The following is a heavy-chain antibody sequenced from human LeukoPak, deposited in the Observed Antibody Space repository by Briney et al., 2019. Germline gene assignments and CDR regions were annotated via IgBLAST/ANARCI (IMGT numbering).Heavy chain of an antibody. Sequence: GGSLRLSCTASGFTFGDYAMSWVRQAPGKGLEWVGFIRSKPYGGTTEYAASVKGRFTISRDDSKSIAYLQMNSLKTEDTAVYYCTRSRLLWFGELLYDHFDYGGQGTLVSVSS. J-gene: IGHJ4*02. V-gene: IGHV3-49*04. CDR2: IRSKPYGGTT. CDR1: GFTFGDYA. D-gene: IGHD3-10*01. CDR3: TRSRLLWFGELLYDHFDY.